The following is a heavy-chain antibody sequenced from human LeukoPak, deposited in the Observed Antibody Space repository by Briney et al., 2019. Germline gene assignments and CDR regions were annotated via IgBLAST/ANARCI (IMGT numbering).Heavy chain of an antibody. D-gene: IGHD6-13*01. CDR3: ARIGYSSSSIDY. CDR2: ISGSGGST. Sequence: GGSLRLSCAASGFTFSSYAMSWVRQAPGKGLEWVSAISGSGGSTYYADSVKGRFTISRDNSKNTLYLQMNSLRAEDTALYYCARIGYSSSSIDYWGQGTLVTVSS. V-gene: IGHV3-23*01. CDR1: GFTFSSYA. J-gene: IGHJ4*02.